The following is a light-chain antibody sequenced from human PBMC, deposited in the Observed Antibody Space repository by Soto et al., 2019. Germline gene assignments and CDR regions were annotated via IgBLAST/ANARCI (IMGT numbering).Light chain of an antibody. V-gene: IGLV1-47*01. CDR2: RNN. Sequence: QSVLTQPPSASGTPGQRVTISCSGSSSNIGSNYVYWYQQLPGTAPQPLIYRNNQRPSGVPDRISGSKSGTSASLAISGLRSEDEADYYCAAWDDSLSGWVFGGGTKLTVL. J-gene: IGLJ3*02. CDR1: SSNIGSNY. CDR3: AAWDDSLSGWV.